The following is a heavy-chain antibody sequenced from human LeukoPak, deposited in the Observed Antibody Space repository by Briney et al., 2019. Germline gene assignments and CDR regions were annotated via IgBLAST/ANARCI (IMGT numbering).Heavy chain of an antibody. V-gene: IGHV3-23*01. J-gene: IGHJ4*02. CDR2: ISDNGAT. CDR3: AKAILRSCSGASCYPLDY. D-gene: IGHD2-15*01. Sequence: GGSLRLSCAASGFTFSSYAMTWVRQVPEKGLEWVSAISDNGATYHADSVRGRFTISRDNSKNTLYLQMNSLRVEDTAIYYCAKAILRSCSGASCYPLDYWGQGTLVTVSS. CDR1: GFTFSSYA.